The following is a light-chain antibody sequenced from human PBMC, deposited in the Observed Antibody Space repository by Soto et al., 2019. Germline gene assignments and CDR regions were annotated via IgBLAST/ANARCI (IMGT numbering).Light chain of an antibody. CDR1: SSDVGGYNY. Sequence: QSVLTQPASVSGSPGQSITISCTGTSSDVGGYNYVSWYQQHPGKAPKLMIYDVSNRPSGVSNRLSGCKSGNTASLTISGLQAEDEADYYCSSYTSSSTLGVFGGGTKLTVL. J-gene: IGLJ2*01. CDR3: SSYTSSSTLGV. V-gene: IGLV2-14*01. CDR2: DVS.